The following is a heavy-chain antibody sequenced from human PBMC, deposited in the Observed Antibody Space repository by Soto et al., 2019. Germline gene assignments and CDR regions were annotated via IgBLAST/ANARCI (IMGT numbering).Heavy chain of an antibody. Sequence: SETLSLTCAVSGGSISSGGYSWSWIRQPPGKGLEWIGYIYHSGSTYYNPSLKSRVTISVDRSKNQFSLKLSSVTAADTAVYYCARGQVVADQHWGQGTLVTVSS. D-gene: IGHD2-15*01. V-gene: IGHV4-30-2*01. CDR2: IYHSGST. J-gene: IGHJ4*02. CDR1: GGSISSGGYS. CDR3: ARGQVVADQH.